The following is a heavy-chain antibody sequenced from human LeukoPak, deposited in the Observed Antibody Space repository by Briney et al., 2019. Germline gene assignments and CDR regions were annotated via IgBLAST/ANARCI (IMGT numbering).Heavy chain of an antibody. Sequence: GASVKVSCKTSGYTFTGYYIRWVRQAPGQGLEWMAWINSKSGGTSYAQKFQGRVTMTRDTYISTVYMELSRLRSDDTAVYYCARSPNYSNYVGTYFDNWGQGTLVTVSS. D-gene: IGHD4-11*01. J-gene: IGHJ4*02. CDR1: GYTFTGYY. CDR3: ARSPNYSNYVGTYFDN. V-gene: IGHV1-2*02. CDR2: INSKSGGT.